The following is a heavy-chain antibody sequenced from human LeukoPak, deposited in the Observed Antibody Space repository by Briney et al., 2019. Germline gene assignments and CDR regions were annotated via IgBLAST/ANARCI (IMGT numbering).Heavy chain of an antibody. Sequence: ASVNVSCKSSVYTFTGYYMHWVRQAPGQGLEWMGWINPNSGGTNYAQKFQGRVTMTTDTSVSTALMELSRLTSDDTAVYYCARDPGIAVTPWSQGTLVTVSS. J-gene: IGHJ5*02. D-gene: IGHD6-19*01. V-gene: IGHV1-2*02. CDR1: VYTFTGYY. CDR2: INPNSGGT. CDR3: ARDPGIAVTP.